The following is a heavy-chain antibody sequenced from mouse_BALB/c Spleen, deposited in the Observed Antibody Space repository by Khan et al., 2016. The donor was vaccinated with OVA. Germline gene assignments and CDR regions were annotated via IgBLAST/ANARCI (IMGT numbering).Heavy chain of an antibody. CDR3: TRDGNYAHWYFDG. CDR1: GFPFSTYT. J-gene: IGHJ1*01. D-gene: IGHD2-1*01. CDR2: ISSGSTYT. V-gene: IGHV5-6-4*01. Sequence: EVELVESGGGLVKPGGSLKLSCAASGFPFSTYTMSWVRQTPEKRLEWVATISSGSTYTYYPDSVKGRFTISRDNAKNTLYLQMSSLKSEDTALYDCTRDGNYAHWYFDGWGAGTTVTVTS.